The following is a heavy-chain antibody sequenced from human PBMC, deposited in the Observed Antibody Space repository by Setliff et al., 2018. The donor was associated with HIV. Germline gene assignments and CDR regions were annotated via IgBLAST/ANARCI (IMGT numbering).Heavy chain of an antibody. J-gene: IGHJ3*02. Sequence: SVKVSCKASGGTFSSYAISWVRQAPGQGLEWIGGIIPIFGTANYAQKSQGRVTITTDESTGTTYMELSSLRSEDTAVYYCAREVGTYSGSYAVADGFDIWGQGTMVTVSS. V-gene: IGHV1-69*05. CDR3: AREVGTYSGSYAVADGFDI. CDR2: IIPIFGTA. CDR1: GGTFSSYA. D-gene: IGHD1-26*01.